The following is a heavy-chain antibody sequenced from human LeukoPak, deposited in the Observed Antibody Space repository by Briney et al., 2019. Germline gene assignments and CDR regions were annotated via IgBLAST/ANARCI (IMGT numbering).Heavy chain of an antibody. CDR2: TYYRSKWYS. V-gene: IGHV6-1*01. J-gene: IGHJ4*02. CDR1: GDSVSSNSAP. D-gene: IGHD3-10*01. Sequence: SQTLSLTCAISGDSVSSNSAPWNWIRQSPSRGLEWLGRTYYRSKWYSDYAVSVKSRITINPDTSKNQFALQLNSVAPEDTAVYYCARDLVTMVRGVIAYYFDYWGQGTLVTVSS. CDR3: ARDLVTMVRGVIAYYFDY.